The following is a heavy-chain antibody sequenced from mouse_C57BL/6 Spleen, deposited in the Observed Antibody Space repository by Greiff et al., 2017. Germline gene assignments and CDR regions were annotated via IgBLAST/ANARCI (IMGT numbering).Heavy chain of an antibody. Sequence: VQLQQSGPELVKPGASVKMSCKASGYTFTDYNMHWVKQSHGKSLEWIGYINPNNGGTSSNQKFKGKATLTVNKSSSTAYMELRSLTSEDSAVYYGAREKGYGAWFAYWGQGTLVTVSA. CDR2: INPNNGGT. CDR3: AREKGYGAWFAY. V-gene: IGHV1-22*01. D-gene: IGHD2-2*01. J-gene: IGHJ3*01. CDR1: GYTFTDYN.